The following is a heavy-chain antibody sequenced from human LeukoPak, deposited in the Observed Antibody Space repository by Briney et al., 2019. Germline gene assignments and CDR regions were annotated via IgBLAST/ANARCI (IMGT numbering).Heavy chain of an antibody. CDR1: GFTFSSYD. CDR2: IGTAGDT. J-gene: IGHJ4*02. Sequence: PGGSLRLSCAASGFTFSSYDMHWVRQATGRGLEWVSAIGTAGDTYYPGSVKGRFTISRDNAKNSLYLQMNSLRAEDTAVYYCARVPPSSSWRPEGIDYWGQGTLVTVSS. D-gene: IGHD6-13*01. V-gene: IGHV3-13*01. CDR3: ARVPPSSSWRPEGIDY.